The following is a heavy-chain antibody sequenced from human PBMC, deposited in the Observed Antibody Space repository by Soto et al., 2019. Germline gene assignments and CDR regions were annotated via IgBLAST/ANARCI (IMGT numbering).Heavy chain of an antibody. V-gene: IGHV4-30-4*01. J-gene: IGHJ6*02. CDR2: IYHSGST. CDR1: GRSISTGDYY. Sequence: PPESLSLTCTVSGRSISTGDYYWSWLRQPPGEGLEWIGYIYHSGSTYYNPSLKSRVTISVDTSKNQFSLKLSSVTAADTAVYYCARDLPYSSGWYPETIYGMDVWGQGTTVTVSS. D-gene: IGHD6-19*01. CDR3: ARDLPYSSGWYPETIYGMDV.